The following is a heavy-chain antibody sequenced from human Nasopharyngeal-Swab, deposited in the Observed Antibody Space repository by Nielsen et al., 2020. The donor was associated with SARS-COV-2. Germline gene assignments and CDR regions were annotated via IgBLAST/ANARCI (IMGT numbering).Heavy chain of an antibody. CDR3: ARAGTYYDFWSGSPGGMDV. CDR1: GYTFTSYD. CDR2: MNPNSGNT. Sequence: SVKVSCKASGYTFTSYDINWVRQATGQGLEWMGWMNPNSGNTGYAQRFQGRVTMTRNTFISTAYMELSSLRSEDTAVYYCARAGTYYDFWSGSPGGMDVWGQGTTVTVSS. D-gene: IGHD3-3*01. J-gene: IGHJ6*02. V-gene: IGHV1-8*01.